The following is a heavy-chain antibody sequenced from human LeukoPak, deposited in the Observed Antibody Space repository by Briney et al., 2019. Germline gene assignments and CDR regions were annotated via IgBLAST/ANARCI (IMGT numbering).Heavy chain of an antibody. Sequence: KPSQTLSLTCTVSGGSISSGVYYWSWIRQHPGKGLEWIGYIYYSGSTYYNPSLKSRVTISVDTSKNQFSLKLSSVTAADTAVYYCARAPKQWPDSPGNWFDPWGQGTLVTVSS. D-gene: IGHD6-19*01. CDR1: GGSISSGVYY. J-gene: IGHJ5*02. CDR2: IYYSGST. CDR3: ARAPKQWPDSPGNWFDP. V-gene: IGHV4-31*03.